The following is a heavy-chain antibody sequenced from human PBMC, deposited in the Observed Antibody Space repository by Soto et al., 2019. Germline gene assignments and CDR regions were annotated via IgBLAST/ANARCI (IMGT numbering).Heavy chain of an antibody. CDR1: GVSIGSSDFF. Sequence: SSETLSLTCTVSGVSIGSSDFFWGWIRQPPGKGLEWVGTIYSSRNTYYNPSLKSRVTISVDTSTNQFFLRLTSVTAADTAVYHCGRGGIPNVGWFDPWGQGTLVTVSS. CDR2: IYSSRNT. J-gene: IGHJ5*02. V-gene: IGHV4-39*01. CDR3: GRGGIPNVGWFDP. D-gene: IGHD3-16*01.